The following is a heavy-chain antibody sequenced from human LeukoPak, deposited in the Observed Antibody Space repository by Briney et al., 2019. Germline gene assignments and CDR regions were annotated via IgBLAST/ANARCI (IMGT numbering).Heavy chain of an antibody. CDR1: GGSISSYY. D-gene: IGHD3-10*01. CDR2: IYHKGSA. V-gene: IGHV4-59*01. CDR3: VIWFGEGVY. J-gene: IGHJ4*02. Sequence: PSETLSLTCTVSGGSISSYYWSWVRQPPGKGLEWIGYIYHKGSANYNPSLESRVTISIDTSKNQFSLKLSSVTAADTAVYYCVIWFGEGVYWGQGTLVTVSS.